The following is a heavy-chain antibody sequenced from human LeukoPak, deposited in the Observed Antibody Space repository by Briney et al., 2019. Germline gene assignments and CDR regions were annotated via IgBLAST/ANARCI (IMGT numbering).Heavy chain of an antibody. D-gene: IGHD3-16*01. CDR3: AAGFRLRLGTGDLYNWFDP. CDR1: GYTLTELS. Sequence: ASVTVSCTVSGYTLTELSMHWVRQAPGKGLEWMGGFDPEDGETIYAQKFQGRVTMTEDTSTDTAYMELSSLRSEDTAVYHCAAGFRLRLGTGDLYNWFDPWGQGTLVTVSS. J-gene: IGHJ5*02. CDR2: FDPEDGET. V-gene: IGHV1-24*01.